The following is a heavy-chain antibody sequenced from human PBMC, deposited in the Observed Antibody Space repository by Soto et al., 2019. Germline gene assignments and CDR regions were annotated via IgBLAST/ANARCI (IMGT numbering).Heavy chain of an antibody. CDR2: IYHSGST. V-gene: IGHV4-38-2*02. CDR1: GYSISSGYY. J-gene: IGHJ3*02. D-gene: IGHD3-22*01. CDR3: ARDDYYDSSGYLGGAFDI. Sequence: WETLSLTCAVSGYSISSGYYWGWIRQPPGKGLEWSGSIYHSGSTYYNPSLKSRVTISVDTSKNQFSLKLSSVTAADTAVYYCARDDYYDSSGYLGGAFDIWGQGTMVTVS.